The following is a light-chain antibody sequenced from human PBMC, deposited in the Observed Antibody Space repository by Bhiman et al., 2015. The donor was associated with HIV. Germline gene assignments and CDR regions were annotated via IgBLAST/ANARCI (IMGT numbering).Light chain of an antibody. V-gene: IGLV3-19*01. CDR2: GKN. CDR3: NRPGTPVDHHVL. J-gene: IGLJ2*01. Sequence: SSELTQDPAVSVALGQTVRITCQGDSLRNYYASWSQQRPGQAPVLVIYGKNNRPSGIPDRFSGSSSGNTASLTITVGSGGRWRLTYYCNRPGTPVDHHVLFGG. CDR1: SLRNYY.